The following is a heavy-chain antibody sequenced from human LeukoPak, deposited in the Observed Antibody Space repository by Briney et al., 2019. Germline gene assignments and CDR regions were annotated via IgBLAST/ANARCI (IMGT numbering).Heavy chain of an antibody. J-gene: IGHJ4*02. CDR3: AREPSKQHLDI. CDR1: GFTFSDYY. D-gene: IGHD6-13*01. Sequence: GGSLRLSCEASGFTFSDYYMSWIRQAPGKGLGWVSYISSSSTYTNYADSVKGRFTISRDNAKNSLYLQMNSLRAEDTAVYYCAREPSKQHLDIWGQGTLVTVSS. V-gene: IGHV3-11*06. CDR2: ISSSSTYT.